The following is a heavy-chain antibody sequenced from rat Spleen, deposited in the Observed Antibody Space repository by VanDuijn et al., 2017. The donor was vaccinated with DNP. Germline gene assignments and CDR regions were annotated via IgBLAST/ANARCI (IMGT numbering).Heavy chain of an antibody. CDR3: AKPASYGGYWFAY. CDR2: ISSGGDRT. D-gene: IGHD1-11*01. J-gene: IGHJ3*01. CDR1: GFTFSNSD. V-gene: IGHV5S23*01. Sequence: EVQLVESGGGLVQPGRSLKLSCAASGFTFSNSDMAWVRQPPKKGLECVATISSGGDRTYYRVSVKGRFTISRDNAKNTLYLQMNSLRSEDTATYYCAKPASYGGYWFAYWGQGTLVTVSS.